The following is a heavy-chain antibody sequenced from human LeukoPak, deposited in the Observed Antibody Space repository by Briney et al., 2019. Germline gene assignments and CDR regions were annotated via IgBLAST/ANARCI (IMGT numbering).Heavy chain of an antibody. CDR2: INHSGST. V-gene: IGHV4-34*01. D-gene: IGHD1-26*01. CDR3: ARGRYRGIDY. Sequence: SETLSLTCAVYGGSFSGYYWSWIRQPPGKGLEWIEEINHSGSTNYNPSLKSRVTISVDTSKNQFSLKLSSVTAADTAVYYCARGRYRGIDYWGQGTLVTVSS. J-gene: IGHJ4*02. CDR1: GGSFSGYY.